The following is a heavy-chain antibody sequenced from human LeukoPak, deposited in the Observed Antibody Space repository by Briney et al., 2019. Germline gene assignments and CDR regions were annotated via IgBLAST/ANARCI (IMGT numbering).Heavy chain of an antibody. CDR1: GFTVSSNY. CDR3: ARDGYYYYDSSGYGK. V-gene: IGHV3-66*01. J-gene: IGHJ4*02. CDR2: IYSGGST. Sequence: GGSLRLSCAASGFTVSSNYMSWVRQAPGKGLEWVSVIYSGGSTYYADSVKGRFTISRDNSKNTLYLQMNSLRAEDTAVYYCARDGYYYYDSSGYGKWGQGTLVTVSS. D-gene: IGHD3-22*01.